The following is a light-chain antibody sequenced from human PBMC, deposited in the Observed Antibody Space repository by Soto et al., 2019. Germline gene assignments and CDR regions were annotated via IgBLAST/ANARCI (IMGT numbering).Light chain of an antibody. CDR3: QQYNNWPAIT. CDR2: GVS. CDR1: HRVSSY. V-gene: IGKV3-15*01. Sequence: ELLMPQSPATLSVSPGARSTLSCRASHRVSSYLAWYQQKPGQAPRLLIYGVSTRANGVPARFSGSGSGTVFTLTISSLQSEDFAVYYCQQYNNWPAITVGQGTRLEIK. J-gene: IGKJ5*01.